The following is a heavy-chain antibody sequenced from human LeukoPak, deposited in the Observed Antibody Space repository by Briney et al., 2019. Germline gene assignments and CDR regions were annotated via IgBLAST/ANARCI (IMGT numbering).Heavy chain of an antibody. V-gene: IGHV4-4*07. D-gene: IGHD3-10*01. J-gene: IGHJ5*02. CDR1: GGSISSYY. CDR3: ARGGYYGSGNDFRFDP. Sequence: SETLSLTCTVSGGSISSYYWSWIRQPAGMGLELIGRIYTSGITNYSPSLRSRVTMSLDTSKNQFSLKLSSVTAADTAVYYCARGGYYGSGNDFRFDPWGQGTLVTVSS. CDR2: IYTSGIT.